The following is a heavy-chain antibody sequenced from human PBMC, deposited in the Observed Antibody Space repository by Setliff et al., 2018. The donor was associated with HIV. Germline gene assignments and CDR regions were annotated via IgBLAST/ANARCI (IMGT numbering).Heavy chain of an antibody. Sequence: SETLSLTCAVSGYFINTGFYWDWIRQPPGKGLEWIGYIYYRGGTNYNPSLKSRLTISVDAAKNQFSLKLSSVTTADTAVYYCARATATWLVDNWGQGTLVTVSS. J-gene: IGHJ4*02. CDR2: IYYRGGT. V-gene: IGHV4-61*01. CDR1: GYFINTGFY. D-gene: IGHD2-15*01. CDR3: ARATATWLVDN.